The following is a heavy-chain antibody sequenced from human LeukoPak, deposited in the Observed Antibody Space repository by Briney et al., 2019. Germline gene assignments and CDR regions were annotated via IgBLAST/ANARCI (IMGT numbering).Heavy chain of an antibody. CDR3: ARVVVRGMDV. CDR1: GLTFDDYA. V-gene: IGHV3-9*01. Sequence: GGSLRLSCAASGLTFDDYAMHWVRQAPGKGLEWVSGISWNSGSIGYADSVKGRFTISRDNAKNSLYLQMNSLRAEDTAVYYCARVVVRGMDVWGQGTTVTVSS. CDR2: ISWNSGSI. J-gene: IGHJ6*02. D-gene: IGHD3-10*01.